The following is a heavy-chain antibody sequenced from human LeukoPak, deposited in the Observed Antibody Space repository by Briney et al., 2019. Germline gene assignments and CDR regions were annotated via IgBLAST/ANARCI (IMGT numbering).Heavy chain of an antibody. CDR3: TRELHREVTLDY. V-gene: IGHV3-74*01. CDR1: GLTSISYG. CDR2: INTDGSST. Sequence: GRSLRLSRAASGLTSISYGMPWVRQPPGKGLVWISRINTDGSSTSYADSVKGRFTASRDNAKNTVYLQVNSLRAEDTADYFCTRELHREVTLDYWGQGTLVAVSS. D-gene: IGHD2-21*02. J-gene: IGHJ4*01.